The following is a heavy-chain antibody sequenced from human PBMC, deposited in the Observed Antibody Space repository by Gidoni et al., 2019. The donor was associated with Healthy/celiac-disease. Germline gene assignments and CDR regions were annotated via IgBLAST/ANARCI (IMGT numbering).Heavy chain of an antibody. D-gene: IGHD2-8*01. CDR2: INHSGST. V-gene: IGHV4-34*01. Sequence: QVQLQQWGAGLLKPSETLSLTCAVYGGSFSGYYWSWIRQPPGKGLEWIGEINHSGSTNYNPSLKSRVTISVDTSKNQFSLKLSSVTAADTAVYYCARVRSLTVLMVYALGWFDPWGQGTLVTVSS. CDR1: GGSFSGYY. J-gene: IGHJ5*02. CDR3: ARVRSLTVLMVYALGWFDP.